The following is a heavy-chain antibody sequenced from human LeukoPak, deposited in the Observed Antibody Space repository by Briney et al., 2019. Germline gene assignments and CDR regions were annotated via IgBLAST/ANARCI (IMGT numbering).Heavy chain of an antibody. V-gene: IGHV4-39*01. CDR3: ARRFIEFPYAFDI. Sequence: ASETLSPTCTVSGGSISSTTYYWGWIRQPPGKGLEWIGSIYYGGATYYGPSLESRITISVDTSKNQFSLRLSSVTATDTAVYYCARRFIEFPYAFDIWGQGTMVTVSS. CDR1: GGSISSTTYY. D-gene: IGHD3-10*01. CDR2: IYYGGAT. J-gene: IGHJ3*02.